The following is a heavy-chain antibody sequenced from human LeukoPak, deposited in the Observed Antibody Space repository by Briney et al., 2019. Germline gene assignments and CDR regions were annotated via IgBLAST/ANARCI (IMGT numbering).Heavy chain of an antibody. Sequence: PGGSLRLSCATSALTFSSDSMIRARQAPGKGLEWVSSISSSSSYIYYADSVKGRFTISRDNAKNSLYLQMNSLRAEDTAVYYCARGNAAVYCSSTSCSRWVYWGQGTLVTVSS. J-gene: IGHJ4*02. CDR1: ALTFSSDS. D-gene: IGHD2-2*01. CDR3: ARGNAAVYCSSTSCSRWVY. V-gene: IGHV3-21*01. CDR2: ISSSSSYI.